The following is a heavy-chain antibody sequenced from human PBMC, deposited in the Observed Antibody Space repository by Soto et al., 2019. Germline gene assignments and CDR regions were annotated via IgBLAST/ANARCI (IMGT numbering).Heavy chain of an antibody. CDR2: ITISGNTV. CDR1: GFPFSDSY. V-gene: IGHV3-11*01. Sequence: PGGSLRLSCAASGFPFSDSYMSWIRQAPGKGPEWISYITISGNTVYYADSLKGRFTISRDNAKNSLYLQMNRLRAEDTAVYYCARVSWREKYGMDVWGQGTTVTVSS. CDR3: ARVSWREKYGMDV. J-gene: IGHJ6*02.